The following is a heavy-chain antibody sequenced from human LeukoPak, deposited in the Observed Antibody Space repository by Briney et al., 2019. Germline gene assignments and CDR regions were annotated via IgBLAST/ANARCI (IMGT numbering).Heavy chain of an antibody. J-gene: IGHJ6*02. CDR1: GFTFSSYW. V-gene: IGHV3-74*01. CDR3: ARDRFFGMDV. Sequence: PGGSLRLSCAASGFTFSSYWMHWVRQAPGEGLMWVSHINSDGSTATYADSVKGRFTISRDNAKNTLYLQIKSLRAEDTAVYYCARDRFFGMDVWGQGTTVTVSS. CDR2: INSDGSTA.